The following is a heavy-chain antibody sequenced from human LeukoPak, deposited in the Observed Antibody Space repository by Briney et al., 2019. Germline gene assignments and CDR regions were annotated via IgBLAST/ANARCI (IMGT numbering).Heavy chain of an antibody. Sequence: GGSLRLSCAASGFTFSSYEMNWVRQAPGKGLEWVSAISGSGGSTYYADSVKGRFTISRDNSKNTLYLQMNSLRAEDTAVYYCAKDRGEGFDYWGQGTLVTVSS. CDR1: GFTFSSYE. J-gene: IGHJ4*02. CDR3: AKDRGEGFDY. CDR2: ISGSGGST. V-gene: IGHV3-23*01. D-gene: IGHD3-16*01.